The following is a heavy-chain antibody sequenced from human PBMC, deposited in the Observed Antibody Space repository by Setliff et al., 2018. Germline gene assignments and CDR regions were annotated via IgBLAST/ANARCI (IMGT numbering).Heavy chain of an antibody. CDR3: ARVYLAGSGWDKANALDI. V-gene: IGHV1-46*03. CDR1: GYTFTSYY. CDR2: INPSGGGT. J-gene: IGHJ3*02. D-gene: IGHD6-19*01. Sequence: ASVKVSCKASGYTFTSYYIHWVRQAPGQGLEWMGLINPSGGGTIYARKFQGRVTMARETSTSTVYMELSGLRSEDTAVYYCARVYLAGSGWDKANALDIWGQGTMVTV.